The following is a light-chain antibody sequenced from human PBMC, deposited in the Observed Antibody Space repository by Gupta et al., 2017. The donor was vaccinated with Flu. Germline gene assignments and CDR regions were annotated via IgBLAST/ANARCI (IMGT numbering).Light chain of an antibody. CDR2: KAS. CDR3: QQYNSYPIT. Sequence: DIPIIQSPSTLPASVGDRVTITCRASKSISSWLAWYQQKPGKAPKLLIYKASSLESGVPSRFSGSGSGTEFTLTISSLQPDDFATYYCQQYNSYPITFGQGTRLEIK. CDR1: KSISSW. J-gene: IGKJ5*01. V-gene: IGKV1-5*03.